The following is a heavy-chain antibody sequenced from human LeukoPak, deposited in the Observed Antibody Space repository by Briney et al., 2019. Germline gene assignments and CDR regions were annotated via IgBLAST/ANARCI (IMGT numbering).Heavy chain of an antibody. CDR1: GFTFSRYW. CDR2: IKEDGSEK. D-gene: IGHD1-26*01. J-gene: IGHJ5*02. Sequence: PGGSLRLSCAASGFTFSRYWMTWVRQAPGTGLELVANIKEDGSEKYYVDAVKGRFTISRDNAKKSLYLQMNSLRAEDTAVHYCVYGGSYYVAWGQGTLVTVSS. CDR3: VYGGSYYVA. V-gene: IGHV3-7*01.